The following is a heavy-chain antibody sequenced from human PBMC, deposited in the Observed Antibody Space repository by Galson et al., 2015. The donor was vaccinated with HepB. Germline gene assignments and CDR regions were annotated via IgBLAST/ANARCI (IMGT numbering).Heavy chain of an antibody. D-gene: IGHD3-10*01. V-gene: IGHV3-23*01. CDR3: AKVGYRFGAHRPFDY. CDR1: GFTFSSYA. CDR2: ISGSGGST. J-gene: IGHJ4*02. Sequence: SLRLSCAASGFTFSSYAMSWVRQAPGKGLEWVSAISGSGGSTYYADSVKGRFTISRDNSKNTLYLQMNSLRAEDTAVYYCAKVGYRFGAHRPFDYWGQGTLVTVSS.